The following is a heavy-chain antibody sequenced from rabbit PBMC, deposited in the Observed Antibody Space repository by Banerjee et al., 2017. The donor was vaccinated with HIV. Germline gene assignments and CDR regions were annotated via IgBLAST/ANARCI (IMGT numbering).Heavy chain of an antibody. V-gene: IGHV1S40*01. CDR3: AKTNYAEDDGNL. J-gene: IGHJ4*01. CDR1: GFSFSSGYD. CDR2: IYAGSSGST. Sequence: QSLEESGGGLVKPGASLTLTCKASGFSFSSGYDMCWVRQAPGKGLEWIACIYAGSSGSTGYASWAKGRFTISKTSSTTVTLQMTSLTAADTATYFCAKTNYAEDDGNLWGQGTLVTVS. D-gene: IGHD4-2*01.